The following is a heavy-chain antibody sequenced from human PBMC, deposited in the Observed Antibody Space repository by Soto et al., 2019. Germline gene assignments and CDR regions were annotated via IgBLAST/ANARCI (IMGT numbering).Heavy chain of an antibody. V-gene: IGHV4-39*01. J-gene: IGHJ6*02. CDR1: GGSISSSSYY. CDR3: ERRGSGSYSTSYYYCGMDV. CDR2: IYYSGST. D-gene: IGHD3-10*01. Sequence: SETLSLTCTVSGGSISSSSYYWGWIRQPPGKGLEWIGSIYYSGSTYYNPSLKSRVTISVDTSKNQFSLKLSSVTAADTAVYLCERRGSGSYSTSYYYCGMDVWGQGSTVNVS.